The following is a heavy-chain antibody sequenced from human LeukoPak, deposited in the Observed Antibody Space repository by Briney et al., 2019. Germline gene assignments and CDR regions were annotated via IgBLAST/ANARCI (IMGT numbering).Heavy chain of an antibody. D-gene: IGHD2-2*01. CDR2: IYHSGST. CDR1: GGSISSSNW. J-gene: IGHJ5*02. V-gene: IGHV4-4*02. CDR3: ARTWFCSSTSCYVSWFDP. Sequence: KPSETLSLTCAVSGGSISSSNWWSWVRQPPGKGLEWIGEIYHSGSTNYNPSLKSRVTISVDKSKNQFSLKLSSVTAADTAVYYCARTWFCSSTSCYVSWFDPWGQGTLVTVSS.